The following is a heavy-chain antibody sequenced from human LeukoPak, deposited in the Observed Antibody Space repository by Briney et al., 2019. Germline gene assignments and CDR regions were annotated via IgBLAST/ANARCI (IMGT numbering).Heavy chain of an antibody. CDR2: IRYDGSNK. Sequence: PGGSLRLSCAASGFTFSSYGMHWVRQAPGKGLEWVAFIRYDGSNKYYADSVKGRFTISRDNAKNSLYLQMNSLRAEDTAVYYCARDIRHRNYYDSSGPDYWGQGTLVTVSS. CDR1: GFTFSSYG. CDR3: ARDIRHRNYYDSSGPDY. V-gene: IGHV3-30*02. D-gene: IGHD3-22*01. J-gene: IGHJ4*02.